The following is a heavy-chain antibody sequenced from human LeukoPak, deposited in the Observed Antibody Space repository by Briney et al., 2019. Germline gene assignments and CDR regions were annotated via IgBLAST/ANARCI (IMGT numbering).Heavy chain of an antibody. D-gene: IGHD6-19*01. Sequence: GESLKISCKGSGYSFTSYWISWGRQMPGKGLEWMGRIDPSDSYTNYSPSFQGHVTISADKSISTAYLQWSSLKASDTAMYYCASDSSTVHWFDPWGQGTLVTVSS. J-gene: IGHJ5*02. CDR2: IDPSDSYT. CDR1: GYSFTSYW. CDR3: ASDSSTVHWFDP. V-gene: IGHV5-10-1*01.